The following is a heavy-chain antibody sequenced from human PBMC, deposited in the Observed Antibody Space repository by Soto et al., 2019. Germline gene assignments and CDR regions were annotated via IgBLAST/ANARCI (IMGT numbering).Heavy chain of an antibody. D-gene: IGHD6-13*01. Sequence: QVQLVQSGAEVKKPGSSVKVSCKASGGTFSSYAISWVRQAPGQGLEWMGGIIPIFGTSHYAQKFQGRVTITADEPTRTAYMELSTLRSEDTAVYYCARDFRAAAGTLLYWGQGTLVTVPS. J-gene: IGHJ4*02. CDR3: ARDFRAAAGTLLY. CDR1: GGTFSSYA. V-gene: IGHV1-69*12. CDR2: IIPIFGTS.